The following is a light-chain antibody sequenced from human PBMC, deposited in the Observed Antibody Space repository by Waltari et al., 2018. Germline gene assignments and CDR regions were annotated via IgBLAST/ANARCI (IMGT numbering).Light chain of an antibody. Sequence: DIQMTQYPSSLSASVGDRVSITCRASQRINKYLNWYQQRPGEAPNLLIYAAFNLQSGVTSRFRGSGSGTDFTLTISGLQPEDSATYYCHQSYRFPPTFGPGTKLDIK. J-gene: IGKJ3*01. CDR2: AAF. V-gene: IGKV1-39*01. CDR3: HQSYRFPPT. CDR1: QRINKY.